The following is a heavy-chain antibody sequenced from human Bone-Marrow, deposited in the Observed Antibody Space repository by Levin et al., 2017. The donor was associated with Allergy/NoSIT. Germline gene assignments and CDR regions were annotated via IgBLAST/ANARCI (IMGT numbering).Heavy chain of an antibody. J-gene: IGHJ6*02. CDR3: AKLLPGRYRSDWPPHGMDV. V-gene: IGHV3-11*01. Sequence: GGSLRLSCAASGFSFSDFYMSWIRQAPGKGLEWVSYISDSGTIMYGADSVKGRFTISRDNTKNSLSLQMNSLRAEDTAVYYCAKLLPGRYRSDWPPHGMDVWGQGTTVTVSS. CDR1: GFSFSDFY. CDR2: ISDSGTIM. D-gene: IGHD6-19*01.